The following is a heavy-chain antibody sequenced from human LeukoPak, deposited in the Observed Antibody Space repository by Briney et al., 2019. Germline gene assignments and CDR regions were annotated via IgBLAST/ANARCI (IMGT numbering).Heavy chain of an antibody. Sequence: GGSLRLSCAASGFTFSSYSMNWVRQAPGKGLEWVSSISSSSSYIYYADSVKGRFTISRDNAKNSLYLQMNSLRAEDTAVYYCARYRDYDLWDAFDIWGQGTMVTVSS. D-gene: IGHD3-3*01. CDR1: GFTFSSYS. CDR2: ISSSSSYI. V-gene: IGHV3-21*01. J-gene: IGHJ3*02. CDR3: ARYRDYDLWDAFDI.